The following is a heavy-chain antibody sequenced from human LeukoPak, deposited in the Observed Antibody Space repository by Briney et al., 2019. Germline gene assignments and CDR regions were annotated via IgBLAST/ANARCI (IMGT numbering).Heavy chain of an antibody. CDR3: AKQQLARRRDTDFDY. CDR1: GFTFSSYG. CDR2: ISYDGSNK. D-gene: IGHD6-13*01. Sequence: GGSLRLSCAASGFTFSSYGMHWVLQAPGKGLEWVAVISYDGSNKYYADSVKGRFTISRDNSKNTLYLQMNSLRAEDTAVYYCAKQQLARRRDTDFDYWGQGTLVTVSS. V-gene: IGHV3-30*18. J-gene: IGHJ4*02.